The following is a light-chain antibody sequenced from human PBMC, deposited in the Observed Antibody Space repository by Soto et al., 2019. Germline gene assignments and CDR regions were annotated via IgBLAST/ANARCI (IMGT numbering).Light chain of an antibody. CDR1: SSDVVGYDF. CDR2: EVK. J-gene: IGLJ2*01. CDR3: ISYTATNTLV. Sequence: QSVLTQPASVSGSPGQSIIISCTGTSSDVVGYDFVSWYQQHPGKAPKLMIYEVKNRPSGVSIRFSGSKSGNTASLTISGLQTDDEADYYCISYTATNTLVIGGGTKLTVL. V-gene: IGLV2-14*01.